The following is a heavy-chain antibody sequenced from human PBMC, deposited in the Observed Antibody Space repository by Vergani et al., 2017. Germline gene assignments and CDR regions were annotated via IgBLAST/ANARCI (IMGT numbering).Heavy chain of an antibody. CDR3: AKGSTMGYGDVPLYYSYGIDV. J-gene: IGHJ6*02. CDR1: GFTFDDYA. D-gene: IGHD4-17*01. Sequence: EVQLVESGGGLVQPGRSLRLSCAASGFTFDDYAMHWVRQAPGKGLGWVSGISWNSGSIGYGDSVKGRFTISRDNAKNSLYLQMYSLRAEDTALYYCAKGSTMGYGDVPLYYSYGIDVWGQGTTVTVSS. CDR2: ISWNSGSI. V-gene: IGHV3-9*01.